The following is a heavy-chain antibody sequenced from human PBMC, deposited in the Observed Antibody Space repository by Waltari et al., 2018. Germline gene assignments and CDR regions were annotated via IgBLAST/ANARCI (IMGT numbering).Heavy chain of an antibody. Sequence: QVQLQESGPGLVKPSQTLSLTCSVSGVSITSGSHYCSWIRQPAGKGLEWIGHIYTSGSTKYNPSLKRRVTISVDTSKNQFSLRLSSVTAADTAVYYCVTVGSSIQAFDYFDNWGQGTLVTVSS. CDR2: IYTSGST. D-gene: IGHD3-3*02. CDR1: GVSITSGSHY. J-gene: IGHJ4*02. CDR3: VTVGSSIQAFDYFDN. V-gene: IGHV4-61*02.